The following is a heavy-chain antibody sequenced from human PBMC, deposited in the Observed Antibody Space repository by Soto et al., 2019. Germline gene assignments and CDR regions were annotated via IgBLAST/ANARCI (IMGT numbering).Heavy chain of an antibody. CDR2: IIPIFGTA. CDR3: ASRTRDYYDSSGYYYEYYFDY. Sequence: ASVKVSCKASGGTFSSYAISWVRQAPGQGLEWMGGIIPIFGTANYAQKFQGRVTITADESTSTAYMELSSLRSEDTAVYYCASRTRDYYDSSGYYYEYYFDYWGQGTLVTVSS. V-gene: IGHV1-69*13. CDR1: GGTFSSYA. J-gene: IGHJ4*02. D-gene: IGHD3-22*01.